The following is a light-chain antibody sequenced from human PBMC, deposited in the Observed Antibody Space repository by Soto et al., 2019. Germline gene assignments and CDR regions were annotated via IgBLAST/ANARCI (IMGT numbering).Light chain of an antibody. Sequence: EIVLTQSPGTLSLSPGERATLSCRASQNININYLAWYQQKPGQAPRLLIYGASTRATGIPARFSGSGSGTDFTLTISSLEPEDFAVYYCQQRGEWPPGATFGQGTRLEIK. CDR1: QNININY. CDR3: QQRGEWPPGAT. CDR2: GAS. V-gene: IGKV3D-20*02. J-gene: IGKJ5*01.